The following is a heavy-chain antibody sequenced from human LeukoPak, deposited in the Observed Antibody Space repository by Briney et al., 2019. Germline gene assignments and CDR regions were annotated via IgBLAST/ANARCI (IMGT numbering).Heavy chain of an antibody. Sequence: SGTLSLTCAVSGGSISSSNWWSWVRQPPGKGLEWIGEIYHSGSTNYNPSLKSRVTISVDKSKNQFSLKLSSVTAADTAVYYCARDVEDSSGQFFDYWGQGTLVTVSS. J-gene: IGHJ4*02. V-gene: IGHV4-4*02. D-gene: IGHD3-22*01. CDR3: ARDVEDSSGQFFDY. CDR1: GGSISSSNW. CDR2: IYHSGST.